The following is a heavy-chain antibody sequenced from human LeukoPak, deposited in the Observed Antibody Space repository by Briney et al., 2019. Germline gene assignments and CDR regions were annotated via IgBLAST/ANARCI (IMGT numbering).Heavy chain of an antibody. CDR1: GYTFTGYY. D-gene: IGHD4-17*01. J-gene: IGHJ5*02. CDR2: INPNSGGT. V-gene: IGHV1-2*02. Sequence: ASVKVSCKASGYTFTGYYMHWVRQAPGQGLEWMGWINPNSGGTNYAQKFQGGVTMTRDTSISTAYMELSRLRSDDTAVYYCARATVTTNWFDPWGQGTLVTVSS. CDR3: ARATVTTNWFDP.